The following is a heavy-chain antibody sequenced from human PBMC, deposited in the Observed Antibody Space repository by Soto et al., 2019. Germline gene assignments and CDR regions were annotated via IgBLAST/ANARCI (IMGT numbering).Heavy chain of an antibody. V-gene: IGHV5-51*01. J-gene: IGHJ3*02. CDR1: GYSFTSYW. D-gene: IGHD1-26*01. CDR2: IYPGDSDT. CDR3: AILRLPRRWELWVAFDI. Sequence: PGESLKISCKGSGYSFTSYWIGWVRQMPGKGLEWMGIIYPGDSDTRYSPSFQGQVTISADKSISTAYLQWSSLKASDTAMYYCAILRLPRRWELWVAFDIWGQGTMVTVSS.